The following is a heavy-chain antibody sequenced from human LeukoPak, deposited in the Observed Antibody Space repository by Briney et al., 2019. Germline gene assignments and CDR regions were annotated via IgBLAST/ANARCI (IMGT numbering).Heavy chain of an antibody. V-gene: IGHV4-34*01. CDR1: GGSFSGYY. CDR3: ARHGEYYFDY. D-gene: IGHD3-10*01. Sequence: SETLSLTCAVCGGSFSGYYWSWIRQPPGKGLEWIGQISRRGNTNYNPSLKSRVTISVDTSKNQLSLKMSTVTAADTALYYCARHGEYYFDYWGQGTLVTVSS. J-gene: IGHJ4*02. CDR2: ISRRGNT.